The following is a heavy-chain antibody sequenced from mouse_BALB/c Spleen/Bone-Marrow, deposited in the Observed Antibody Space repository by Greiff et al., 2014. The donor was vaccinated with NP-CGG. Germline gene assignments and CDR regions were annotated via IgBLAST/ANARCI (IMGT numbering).Heavy chain of an antibody. V-gene: IGHV2-9*02. CDR3: VRGGGDGYYNWYFDV. CDR1: GFSLTSYG. CDR2: IWAGGST. D-gene: IGHD2-3*01. Sequence: VKLQESGPGLVAPSQSLSITCTVSGFSLTSYGVHWVRQPPGKGLEWLGVIWAGGSTNYNSALMSRLSISKDNSKSQVFLEMNSLQTDDEAMYYCVRGGGDGYYNWYFDVWGAGTTVTVSS. J-gene: IGHJ1*01.